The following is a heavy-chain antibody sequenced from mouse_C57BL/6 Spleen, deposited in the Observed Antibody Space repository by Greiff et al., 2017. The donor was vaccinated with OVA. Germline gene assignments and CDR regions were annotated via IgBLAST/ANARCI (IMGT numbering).Heavy chain of an antibody. Sequence: VQLQQSGAELVRPGSSVKMSCKTSGYTFTSYGINWVKQRPGQGLEWIGYIYIGNGYTDYNEKFKGKATLSSATSSITAYMQLSSLTSEDSAIYFCARGSDYYGSNWYCDVWGTGTTVTVSS. J-gene: IGHJ1*03. CDR1: GYTFTSYG. CDR3: ARGSDYYGSNWYCDV. D-gene: IGHD1-1*01. CDR2: IYIGNGYT. V-gene: IGHV1-58*01.